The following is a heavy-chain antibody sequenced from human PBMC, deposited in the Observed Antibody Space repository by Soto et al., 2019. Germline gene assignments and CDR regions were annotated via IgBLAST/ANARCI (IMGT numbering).Heavy chain of an antibody. CDR2: IYYSGST. V-gene: IGHV4-30-4*01. J-gene: IGHJ4*02. D-gene: IGHD2-15*01. CDR1: GGSISSGDYY. CDR3: ARWLYRSDFDY. Sequence: SETLSLTCTVSGGSISSGDYYWSWIRQPPGKGLEWIGYIYYSGSTYYNPSLKSRVTISVDTSKNQFSLKLSSVTAADTAVYYGARWLYRSDFDYWGQGTLVTVSS.